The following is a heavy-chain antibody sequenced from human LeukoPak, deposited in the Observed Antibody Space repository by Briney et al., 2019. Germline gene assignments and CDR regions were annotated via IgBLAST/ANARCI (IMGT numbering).Heavy chain of an antibody. D-gene: IGHD3-22*01. Sequence: ASVKVSCTASGGTFSSYAISWVRQAPGQGLEWMGRIIPIFGIANYAQKFQGRVTITADKSTSTAYMELSSLRSEDTAVYYCARDQAYYYDSSGYYDRIPVRTETEGWFDPWGQGTLVTVSS. CDR2: IIPIFGIA. J-gene: IGHJ5*02. CDR1: GGTFSSYA. CDR3: ARDQAYYYDSSGYYDRIPVRTETEGWFDP. V-gene: IGHV1-69*04.